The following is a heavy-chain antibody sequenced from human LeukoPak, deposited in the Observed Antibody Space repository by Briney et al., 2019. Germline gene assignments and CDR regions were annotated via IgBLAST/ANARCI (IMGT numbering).Heavy chain of an antibody. J-gene: IGHJ5*02. V-gene: IGHV4-34*01. D-gene: IGHD3-16*01. CDR1: GGSISSYY. Sequence: SETLSLTCTVSGGSISSYYWSWIRQPPGKGLEWIGEINHSGSTNYNPSLKSRVTISVDTSKNQFSLKLSSVTAADTAVYYCARLARLRNWFDPWGQGTLVTVSS. CDR2: INHSGST. CDR3: ARLARLRNWFDP.